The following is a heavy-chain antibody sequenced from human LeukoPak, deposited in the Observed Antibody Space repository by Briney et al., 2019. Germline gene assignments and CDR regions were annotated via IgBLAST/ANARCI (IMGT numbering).Heavy chain of an antibody. J-gene: IGHJ4*02. CDR2: IIPIFGTA. Sequence: ASVKVSCKASGGTFSSYAISWVRQAPGQGLEWMGRIIPIFGTANYAQKFQGRVTITTDESTSTAYMELSSLRSEDTAVYYCASLAQGYYGSGSYPGYWGQGTLVTVSS. CDR1: GGTFSSYA. V-gene: IGHV1-69*05. CDR3: ASLAQGYYGSGSYPGY. D-gene: IGHD3-10*01.